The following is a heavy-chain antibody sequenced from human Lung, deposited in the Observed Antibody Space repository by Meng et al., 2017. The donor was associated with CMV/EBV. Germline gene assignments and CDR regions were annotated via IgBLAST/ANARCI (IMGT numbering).Heavy chain of an antibody. CDR2: ISNSGTTI. CDR1: GFTFSDHY. CDR3: AREIHNKFWNGYLYYGMDV. J-gene: IGHJ6*02. Sequence: GESLKISCLASGFTFSDHYMSWIRQAPGRGLEWISYISNSGTTIYYTDSVKGRLTISRDNAKNSLYQQMNSLRTEDTTVYYCAREIHNKFWNGYLYYGMDVWGQGXTVTVSS. D-gene: IGHD3-3*01. V-gene: IGHV3-11*01.